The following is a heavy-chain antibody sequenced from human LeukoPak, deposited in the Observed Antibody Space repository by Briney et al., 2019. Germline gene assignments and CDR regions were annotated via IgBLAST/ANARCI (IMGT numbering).Heavy chain of an antibody. CDR2: IYSGGST. V-gene: IGHV3-66*01. CDR3: ASWTPHSRGWYFHY. CDR1: GFTVSSNY. Sequence: GGSLRLSCAASGFTVSSNYMSWVRQAPGKGLEWVSVIYSGGSTYYADSVKGRFTISRDNSKNTLYLQMNSLRAEDTAVYYCASWTPHSRGWYFHYWGQGTLVTVSS. D-gene: IGHD6-19*01. J-gene: IGHJ4*02.